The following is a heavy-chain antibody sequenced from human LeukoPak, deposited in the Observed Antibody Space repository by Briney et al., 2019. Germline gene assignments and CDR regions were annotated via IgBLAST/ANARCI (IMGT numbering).Heavy chain of an antibody. CDR3: AKAAYYYGSGSSAIDY. V-gene: IGHV3-23*01. J-gene: IGHJ4*02. CDR1: XFTFSSYS. D-gene: IGHD3-10*01. Sequence: QPGGSLTLSCAASXFTFSSYSMSWVRQAPGKGLEWVSAISGSGGSTYYADSVKGRFTISRDNSKNTLYLQMNSLRAEDTAVYYCAKAAYYYGSGSSAIDYWGQGILVTVSS. CDR2: ISGSGGST.